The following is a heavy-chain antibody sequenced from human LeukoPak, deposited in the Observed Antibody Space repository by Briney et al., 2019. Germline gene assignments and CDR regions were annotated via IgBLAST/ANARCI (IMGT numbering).Heavy chain of an antibody. V-gene: IGHV3-23*01. CDR2: ISGSGANT. CDR1: GFTFSAYA. CDR3: ARGSLSVITAARSFDP. D-gene: IGHD6-6*01. Sequence: PGGSLRLSCAASGFTFSAYAMSWVRQAPGKGLEWVSAISGSGANTYYADSVKGRFTISRDNSKNTLYLQMNSLRAEDTAVYYCARGSLSVITAARSFDPWGQGTMVTVSS. J-gene: IGHJ5*02.